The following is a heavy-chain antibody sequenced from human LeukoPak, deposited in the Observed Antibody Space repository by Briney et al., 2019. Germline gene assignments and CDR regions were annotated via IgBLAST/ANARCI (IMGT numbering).Heavy chain of an antibody. J-gene: IGHJ4*02. CDR3: ARLFRVVVPAANTHFDY. CDR1: GFTFSSYA. D-gene: IGHD2-2*01. V-gene: IGHV3-30*04. Sequence: GGSLRLSCAASGFTFSSYAMSWVRQAPGKGLEWVAVISYDGSNKYYADSVKGRFTISRDNSKNTLYLQMNSLRAEDTAVYYCARLFRVVVPAANTHFDYWGQGTLVTVS. CDR2: ISYDGSNK.